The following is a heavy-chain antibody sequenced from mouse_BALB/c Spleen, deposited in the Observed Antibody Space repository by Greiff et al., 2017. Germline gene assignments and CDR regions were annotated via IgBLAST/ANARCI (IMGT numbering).Heavy chain of an antibody. Sequence: EVQLQQSGGGLVQPGGSLKLSCAASGFTFSSYTMSWVRQTPEKRLEWVAYISNGGGSTYYPDTVKGRFTISRDNAKNTLYLQMSSLKSEDTAMYYCARPLYYGNYEFAYWGQGTLVTVSA. CDR1: GFTFSSYT. CDR3: ARPLYYGNYEFAY. D-gene: IGHD2-1*01. CDR2: ISNGGGST. J-gene: IGHJ3*01. V-gene: IGHV5-12-2*01.